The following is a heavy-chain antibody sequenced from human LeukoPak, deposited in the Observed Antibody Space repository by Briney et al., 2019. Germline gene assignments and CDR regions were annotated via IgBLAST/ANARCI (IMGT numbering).Heavy chain of an antibody. CDR1: GGSISSYY. D-gene: IGHD3-22*01. Sequence: SETLSLTCTVSGGSISSYYWSWIRQPPGKGLEWIGYIYYSGSTNYNPSLKSRVTTSVDTSKNQFSLKLSSVTAADTAVYYCASYSYYYDSSGYFDYWGQGTLVTVSS. V-gene: IGHV4-59*01. J-gene: IGHJ4*02. CDR2: IYYSGST. CDR3: ASYSYYYDSSGYFDY.